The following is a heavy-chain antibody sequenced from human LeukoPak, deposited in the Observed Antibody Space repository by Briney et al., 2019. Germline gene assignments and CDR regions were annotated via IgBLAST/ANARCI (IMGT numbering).Heavy chain of an antibody. J-gene: IGHJ5*01. Sequence: PGGSLRLSCKASGFAFSFFAMSWLRQAPGKGLEWVSTINANSGTRSYAASVRGRFTISRDNSKNTLYLQLNTLRADDTAVYYCAKPISGGLAVTADWFAPWGQGTLVGVSS. CDR1: GFAFSFFA. CDR2: INANSGTR. CDR3: AKPISGGLAVTADWFAP. V-gene: IGHV3-23*01. D-gene: IGHD6-19*01.